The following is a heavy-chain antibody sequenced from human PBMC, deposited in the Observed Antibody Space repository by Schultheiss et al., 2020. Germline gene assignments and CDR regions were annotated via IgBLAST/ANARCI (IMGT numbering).Heavy chain of an antibody. CDR1: GFTFSSYG. J-gene: IGHJ4*02. V-gene: IGHV3-33*06. CDR3: ANRQRTGDTAADY. D-gene: IGHD5-18*01. Sequence: GGSLRLSCAASGFTFSSYGMHWVRQAPGKGLEWVAVIWYDGSNKYYADSVKGRFTISRDNSKNTLYLQMNSLRAEDTAVYYCANRQRTGDTAADYWGQGTLVTVSS. CDR2: IWYDGSNK.